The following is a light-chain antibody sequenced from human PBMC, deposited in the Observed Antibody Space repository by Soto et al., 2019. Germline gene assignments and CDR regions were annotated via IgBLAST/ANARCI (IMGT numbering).Light chain of an antibody. CDR2: ANN. V-gene: IGLV1-40*01. J-gene: IGLJ3*02. Sequence: QSALTQPPSVSGAPGQRVTISCTSSSSNIGTHYDVHWYQQLPGTVPKLLIYANNERPSGVPDRFSASKSGTSASLTIAGLQAEDEADYYCQFYDSDLFWVFGGGTKLTVL. CDR1: SSNIGTHYD. CDR3: QFYDSDLFWV.